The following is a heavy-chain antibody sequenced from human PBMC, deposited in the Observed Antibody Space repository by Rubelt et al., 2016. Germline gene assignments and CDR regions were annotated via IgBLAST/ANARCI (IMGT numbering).Heavy chain of an antibody. Sequence: QVLLQESGPGLVKPSETLSLTCAVAGSSINSHYWSWIRQPPGKGLQWIGYVYYNGSTEYNPSLQIRVTISVDPSKNQFSLNLNSVTAADTAVYDCARAYFGSGNNWCDPWGQGALVTVPS. V-gene: IGHV4-59*11. D-gene: IGHD3-10*01. CDR1: GSSINSHY. CDR2: VYYNGST. J-gene: IGHJ5*02. CDR3: ARAYFGSGNNWCDP.